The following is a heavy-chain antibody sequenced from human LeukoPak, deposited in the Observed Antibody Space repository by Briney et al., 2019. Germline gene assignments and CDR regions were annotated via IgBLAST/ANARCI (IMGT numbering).Heavy chain of an antibody. J-gene: IGHJ5*02. CDR3: AKPRIVGVKGLDP. D-gene: IGHD1-26*01. CDR1: GFTFSSYA. Sequence: GASLRLSCAASGFTFSSYAMSWVRQAPGKGLEWVSAVSGSGGSTYYADSVKGRFTISRDNSKNTLYLQMNSLRAEDTAVYYCAKPRIVGVKGLDPWGQGTLVTVSS. CDR2: VSGSGGST. V-gene: IGHV3-23*01.